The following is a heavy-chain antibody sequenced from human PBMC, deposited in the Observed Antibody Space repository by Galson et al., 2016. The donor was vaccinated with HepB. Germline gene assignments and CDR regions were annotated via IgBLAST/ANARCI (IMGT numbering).Heavy chain of an antibody. V-gene: IGHV3-23*01. Sequence: SLRLSCAASGFSFSSYAMSWARQAPGKGLEWVSTITGSGGTTYYADSVKGRFTISRDNSKNTLYLQMNSLRAEDTAIYYCAKVGTTVLTPGKYRLEDFQLWGQGTLVTVSS. J-gene: IGHJ1*01. D-gene: IGHD4-23*01. CDR2: ITGSGGTT. CDR1: GFSFSSYA. CDR3: AKVGTTVLTPGKYRLEDFQL.